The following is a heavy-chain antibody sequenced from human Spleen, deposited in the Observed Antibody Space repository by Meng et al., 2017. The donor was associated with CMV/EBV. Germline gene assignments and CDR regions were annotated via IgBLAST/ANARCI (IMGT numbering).Heavy chain of an antibody. V-gene: IGHV3-21*01. CDR2: ISTTSTYI. CDR3: ARDIRGSDYYYGMDV. D-gene: IGHD3-10*01. J-gene: IGHJ6*02. CDR1: EFTFSNYR. Sequence: GGSLRLSCAAFEFTFSNYRMNWVRQAPGKGLEWISFISTTSTYIDYADSVKGRFTISRDNARNSLFLQMNSLRAEDTAVYYCARDIRGSDYYYGMDVWGQGTTVTVSS.